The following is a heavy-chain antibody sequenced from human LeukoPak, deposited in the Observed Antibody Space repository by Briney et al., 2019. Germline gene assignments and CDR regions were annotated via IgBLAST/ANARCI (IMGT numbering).Heavy chain of an antibody. Sequence: ASVKVSCKTSGYTFTSFGITWVRQAPGQGPEWMGWMKVGEGNTHFAQKFQDRVSMTRDISSNTAFLELRNLRSDDTAVYSCSRSSDTTSWYYFDHWGQGTLVTVSS. D-gene: IGHD2/OR15-2a*01. CDR3: SRSSDTTSWYYFDH. V-gene: IGHV1-18*01. CDR1: GYTFTSFG. J-gene: IGHJ4*02. CDR2: MKVGEGNT.